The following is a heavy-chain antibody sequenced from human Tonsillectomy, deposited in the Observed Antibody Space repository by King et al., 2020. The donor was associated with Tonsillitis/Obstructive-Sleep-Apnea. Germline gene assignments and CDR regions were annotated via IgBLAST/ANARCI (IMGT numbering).Heavy chain of an antibody. J-gene: IGHJ4*02. CDR3: SRVSYYDFWSALHGYFDY. Sequence: QLQESGPGLVKPSETLSLTCTVSGGSISSYYWSWIRQPPGKGLEWIVYIYYSGSTNYNPSLKSRVTISVDTPKNQFSLKLSSVTAADTAVYYCSRVSYYDFWSALHGYFDYWGQGTLVTVSS. CDR2: IYYSGST. D-gene: IGHD3-3*01. V-gene: IGHV4-59*01. CDR1: GGSISSYY.